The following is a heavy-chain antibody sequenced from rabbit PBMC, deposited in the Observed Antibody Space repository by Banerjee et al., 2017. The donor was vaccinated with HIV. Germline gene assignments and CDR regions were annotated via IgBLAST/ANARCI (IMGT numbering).Heavy chain of an antibody. CDR1: GFSFNNKYV. CDR2: ITYGGSATT. Sequence: QEQLEESGGDLVKPEGSLTLTCTASGFSFNNKYVMCWVRQAPGKGLEWIGYITYGGSATTAGGVKGRSPISRHNAQNTLYLQLNSLTAADTATYFCARDLAGVIGWNFDLWGQGTLVTVS. D-gene: IGHD4-1*01. V-gene: IGHV1S45*01. CDR3: ARDLAGVIGWNFDL. J-gene: IGHJ4*01.